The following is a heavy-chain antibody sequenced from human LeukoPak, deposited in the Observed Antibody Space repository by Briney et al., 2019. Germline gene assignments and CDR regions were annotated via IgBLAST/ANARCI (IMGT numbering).Heavy chain of an antibody. J-gene: IGHJ4*02. CDR3: AKPSAMVRGDIITSHFDY. V-gene: IGHV3-23*01. Sequence: GGSLRLSCAASGFTFSSYAMSWVRQAPGKGLEWVSAISGSGGSTYYADSVKGRFTISRDNSKNTLYLQMNSLRAEDTAVYYCAKPSAMVRGDIITSHFDYWGQGTLVTVSS. D-gene: IGHD3-10*01. CDR1: GFTFSSYA. CDR2: ISGSGGST.